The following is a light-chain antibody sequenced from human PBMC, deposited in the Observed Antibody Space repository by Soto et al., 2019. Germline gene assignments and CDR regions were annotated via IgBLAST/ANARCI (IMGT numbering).Light chain of an antibody. CDR2: EVS. V-gene: IGLV2-14*01. Sequence: QSVLTQPASVSGSPGQSITISCTETSSDVGGYKFVSWYQQHPGKAPKLMIYEVSNRPSGVSNRFSGSKSGNTASLTISGLQAEDEADYYCSSYTTSSTRVFGGGTKVTVL. CDR1: SSDVGGYKF. CDR3: SSYTTSSTRV. J-gene: IGLJ3*02.